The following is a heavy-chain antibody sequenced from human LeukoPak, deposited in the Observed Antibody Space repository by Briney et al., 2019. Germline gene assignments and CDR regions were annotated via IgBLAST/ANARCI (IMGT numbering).Heavy chain of an antibody. CDR3: ARALNYYYMDV. J-gene: IGHJ6*03. CDR1: GFTFSSYS. D-gene: IGHD4/OR15-4a*01. V-gene: IGHV3-48*01. CDR2: ISSSSSTI. Sequence: GWSLRLSCAASGFTFSSYSMNWVRQAPGMGLEWVSYISSSSSTIYYADSVKGRFTISRDNARNSLYLQMNSLRAEDTAVYYCARALNYYYMDVWGKGTTVTASS.